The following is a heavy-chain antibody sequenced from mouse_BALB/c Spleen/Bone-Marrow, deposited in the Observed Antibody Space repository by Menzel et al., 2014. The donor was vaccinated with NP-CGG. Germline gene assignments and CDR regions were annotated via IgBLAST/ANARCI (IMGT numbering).Heavy chain of an antibody. D-gene: IGHD3-2*01. CDR2: IDPANGNT. J-gene: IGHJ2*01. CDR1: GFNIKDTY. V-gene: IGHV14-3*02. CDR3: ATDSSGYLDY. Sequence: VQLQQSGAELVKPGASVRLSCTASGFNIKDTYMHWVKQRPEQGLEWIGRIDPANGNTKYDPKFQGKATITADTSSNTAYLQLSSLTSEDTAVYYCATDSSGYLDYWGQGTTLTVSS.